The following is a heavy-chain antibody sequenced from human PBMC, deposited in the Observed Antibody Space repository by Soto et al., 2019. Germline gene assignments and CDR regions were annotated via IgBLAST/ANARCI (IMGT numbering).Heavy chain of an antibody. D-gene: IGHD4-17*01. V-gene: IGHV4-39*01. Sequence: QLQLQESGPGLVKPSETLSLTCTVSGGSISSSSYYWGWIRQPPGKGLEWIGSIYYSGSTYYNPSLTPRVTISVDTSQTQFSLKLSSVTAADTAVYYCAPSTVTTSDWGQGTLVTVSS. CDR1: GGSISSSSYY. CDR2: IYYSGST. J-gene: IGHJ4*02. CDR3: APSTVTTSD.